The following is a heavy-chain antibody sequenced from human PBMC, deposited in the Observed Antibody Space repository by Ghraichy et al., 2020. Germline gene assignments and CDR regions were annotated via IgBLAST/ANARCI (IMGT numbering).Heavy chain of an antibody. CDR3: ARDGIAVAELVYYFDY. CDR2: ISAYNGNT. J-gene: IGHJ4*02. D-gene: IGHD6-19*01. V-gene: IGHV1-18*01. Sequence: ASVKVPCKASGYTFTSYGISWVRQAPGQGLEWMGWISAYNGNTNYAQKLQGRVTMTTDTSTSTAYMELRSLRSDDTAVYYCARDGIAVAELVYYFDYWGQGTLVTVSS. CDR1: GYTFTSYG.